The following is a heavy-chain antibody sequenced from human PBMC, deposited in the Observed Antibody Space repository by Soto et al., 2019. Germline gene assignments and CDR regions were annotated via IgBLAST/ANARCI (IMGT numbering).Heavy chain of an antibody. J-gene: IGHJ6*02. V-gene: IGHV1-18*01. Sequence: GASVKVSCKASGYTFTSYGISWVRQAPGQGLEWMGWISAYNGNTNYAQKLQGRVTMTTDTSTSTAYMELRSLRSDDTAVYYCARAPPPMVHFYYYYGMDVWGQGTTVTVSS. D-gene: IGHD3-10*01. CDR2: ISAYNGNT. CDR1: GYTFTSYG. CDR3: ARAPPPMVHFYYYYGMDV.